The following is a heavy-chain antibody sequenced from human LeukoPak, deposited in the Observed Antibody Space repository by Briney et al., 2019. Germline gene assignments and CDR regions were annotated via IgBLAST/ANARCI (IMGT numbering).Heavy chain of an antibody. V-gene: IGHV4-59*01. CDR3: ARDPGYYYDSSGYYSPYGMDV. D-gene: IGHD3-22*01. CDR2: IYYSGST. Sequence: SETLSLTCTVSGGSISSYYWSWIRQPPGKGLEWIGYIYYSGSTNYNPSLKSRVTISVDTSKNQFSLKLSSVTVADTAVYYCARDPGYYYDSSGYYSPYGMDVWGQGTTVTVSS. CDR1: GGSISSYY. J-gene: IGHJ6*02.